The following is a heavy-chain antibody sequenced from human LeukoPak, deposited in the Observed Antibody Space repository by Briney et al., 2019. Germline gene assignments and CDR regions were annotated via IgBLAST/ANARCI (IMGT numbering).Heavy chain of an antibody. CDR3: AKGGQWPADFDY. Sequence: PGGSLRLSCAASGFTFSNAWMNWVRQAPGEGLEWVSAISGSGGSTYYADSVKGRFTISRDNSKNTLYLQMNSLRAEDTAVYYCAKGGQWPADFDYWGQGTLVTVSS. D-gene: IGHD6-19*01. V-gene: IGHV3-23*01. CDR2: ISGSGGST. CDR1: GFTFSNAW. J-gene: IGHJ4*02.